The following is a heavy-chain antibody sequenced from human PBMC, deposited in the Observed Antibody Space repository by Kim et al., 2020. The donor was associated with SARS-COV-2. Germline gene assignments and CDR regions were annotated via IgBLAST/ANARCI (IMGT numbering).Heavy chain of an antibody. J-gene: IGHJ4*02. CDR3: ARASPNGWGV. CDR2: IYYSGST. Sequence: SETLSLTCTVSGGSISSSSYYWGWIRQPPGKGLEWIGSIYYSGSTYYNPSLKSRVTISVDTSKNQFSLKLSSVTAADTAVYYCARASPNGWGVWGQGTLVTVSS. CDR1: GGSISSSSYY. V-gene: IGHV4-39*07. D-gene: IGHD3-10*01.